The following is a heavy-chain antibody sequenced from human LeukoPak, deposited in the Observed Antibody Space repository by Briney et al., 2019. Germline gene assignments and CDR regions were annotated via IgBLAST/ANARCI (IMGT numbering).Heavy chain of an antibody. CDR3: ARGERDFDY. CDR2: TRSKVYRGST. Sequence: PGGCLRLSCRVSGLSFGDSAVTWVRQAPGKGLEWVGCTRSKVYRGSTDYAASVKGRFIISRDESESIAYLQMDSLRTEDTAMYYCARGERDFDYWGQGTLVTVS. CDR1: GLSFGDSA. J-gene: IGHJ4*02. V-gene: IGHV3-49*04. D-gene: IGHD1-26*01.